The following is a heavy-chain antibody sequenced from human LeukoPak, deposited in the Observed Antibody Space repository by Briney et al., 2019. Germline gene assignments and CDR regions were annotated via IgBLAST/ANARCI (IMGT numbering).Heavy chain of an antibody. V-gene: IGHV3-7*01. CDR3: ASGYCCSTSPY. D-gene: IGHD2-2*03. CDR2: IKQDGSEK. Sequence: GGSLRLSCAASGFTFSSYWMSWVRQAPGKGLEWVANIKQDGSEKYYVDSVKGRFTISRDNAKNSLYLQMNSLRAEDTAVYYCASGYCCSTSPYWGQGTLVTVSS. J-gene: IGHJ4*02. CDR1: GFTFSSYW.